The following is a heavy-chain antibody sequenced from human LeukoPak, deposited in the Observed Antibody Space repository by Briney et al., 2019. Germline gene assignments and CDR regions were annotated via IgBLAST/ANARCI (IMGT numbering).Heavy chain of an antibody. CDR3: AARGGIVVVVAAPNWFDP. D-gene: IGHD2-15*01. Sequence: SGTLSLTCAVSGGSISSSNWWSWVRQPPGKGLEWIGEIYHSGSTNYNPSLKSRVTISVDKSKNQFSLKLSSVTAADTAVYYCAARGGIVVVVAAPNWFDPWGQGTLVTVSS. J-gene: IGHJ5*02. CDR2: IYHSGST. CDR1: GGSISSSNW. V-gene: IGHV4-4*02.